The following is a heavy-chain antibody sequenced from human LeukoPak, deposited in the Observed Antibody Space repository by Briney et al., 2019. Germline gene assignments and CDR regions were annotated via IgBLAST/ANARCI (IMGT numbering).Heavy chain of an antibody. Sequence: SETLSLTCTVPGGSLSSYYWSSIRQPPAKGLEWIGHIYYSGSTNYNPSRKIRDTTSVDTSKNQLSLKLSSATSADRAVYYFARFSYGSGSYDRAFDYWGQGTLVTVSS. V-gene: IGHV4-59*03. J-gene: IGHJ4*02. D-gene: IGHD3-10*01. CDR2: IYYSGST. CDR3: ARFSYGSGSYDRAFDY. CDR1: GGSLSSYY.